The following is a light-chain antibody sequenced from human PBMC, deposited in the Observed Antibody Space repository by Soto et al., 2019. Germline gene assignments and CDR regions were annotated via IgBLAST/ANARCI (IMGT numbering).Light chain of an antibody. V-gene: IGKV3D-15*01. CDR3: QQYNNWPPIT. J-gene: IGKJ5*01. Sequence: ETVMTQSPATLSVSPGERATLSCQASQSVSSKLAWYQQKPGQAPRLLIYGASTRATGIPARFSGSGSGTQFTLSISSLQSEDSAVYYCQQYNNWPPITFGQGTRLEIK. CDR2: GAS. CDR1: QSVSSK.